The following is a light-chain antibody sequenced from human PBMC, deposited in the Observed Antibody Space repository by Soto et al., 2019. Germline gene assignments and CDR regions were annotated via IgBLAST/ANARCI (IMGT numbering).Light chain of an antibody. CDR1: QSIDNY. CDR2: GTS. V-gene: IGKV1-39*01. CDR3: QQTYSDIS. J-gene: IGKJ4*01. Sequence: DIQMTQSPSALSASVGDRVTITCRASQSIDNYLNWYQHKPGEAPKLLIYGTSTLQTGVPLRFSGSGSGADFTLTISGLQPEDFASYHCQQTYSDISFGGGTKVDIK.